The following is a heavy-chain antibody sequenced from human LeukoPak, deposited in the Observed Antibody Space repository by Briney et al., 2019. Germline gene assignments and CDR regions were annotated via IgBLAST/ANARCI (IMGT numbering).Heavy chain of an antibody. CDR3: ARDREVVVIGAFDI. CDR2: IYYSGST. CDR1: GGSISSGDYY. Sequence: SQTLSLTCTVSGGSISSGDYYWSWIRQPPGKGLEWIGYIYYSGSTNYNPSLKSRVTISVDTSKNQFSLKLSSVTAADTAVYYCARDREVVVIGAFDIWGQGTMVTVSS. J-gene: IGHJ3*02. D-gene: IGHD3-22*01. V-gene: IGHV4-61*08.